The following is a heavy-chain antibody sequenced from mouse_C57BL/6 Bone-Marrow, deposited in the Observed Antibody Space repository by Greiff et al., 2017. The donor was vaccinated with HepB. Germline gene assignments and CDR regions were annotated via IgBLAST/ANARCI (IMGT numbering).Heavy chain of an antibody. CDR2: ISDGGSYT. CDR3: ARDLGSYWDFDG. D-gene: IGHD4-1*01. V-gene: IGHV5-4*01. Sequence: EVKVEESGGGLVKPGGSLKLSCAASGFTFSSYAMSWVRQTPEKRLEWVATISDGGSYTYYPDNLKGRFTISRDNAKNNLYLQMSHLKSEDTAMYYCARDLGSYWDFDGWGTGTTVTVSS. J-gene: IGHJ1*03. CDR1: GFTFSSYA.